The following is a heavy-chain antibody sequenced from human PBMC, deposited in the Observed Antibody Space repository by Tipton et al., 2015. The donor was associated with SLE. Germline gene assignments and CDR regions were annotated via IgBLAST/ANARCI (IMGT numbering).Heavy chain of an antibody. J-gene: IGHJ4*02. V-gene: IGHV3-74*01. Sequence: GSLRLSCVAPGFNFGAYWMHWVRQAPGKGLVWISRTNQDGAIRSYEDSVKGRFIISRDNSKSTLYLQMNNVRVEDTALYYCTRGIDPGSSRISDYWGQGTMVSVSS. CDR1: GFNFGAYW. D-gene: IGHD2-15*01. CDR3: TRGIDPGSSRISDY. CDR2: TNQDGAIR.